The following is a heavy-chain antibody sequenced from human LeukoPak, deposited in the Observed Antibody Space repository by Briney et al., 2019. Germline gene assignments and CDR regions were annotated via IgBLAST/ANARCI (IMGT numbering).Heavy chain of an antibody. V-gene: IGHV3-7*01. CDR2: IKKTGSET. D-gene: IGHD2-15*01. J-gene: IGHJ4*02. Sequence: GGSLRLSCAASGFTFSDYYMSWVRQAPGKGLEWVAYIKKTGSETYYVDSVKGRFTITRDNTRNSLFLQMYSLRAEDTAVYFCAREDGYCSGGNCYSYFDSWGQGTLVTVSS. CDR3: AREDGYCSGGNCYSYFDS. CDR1: GFTFSDYY.